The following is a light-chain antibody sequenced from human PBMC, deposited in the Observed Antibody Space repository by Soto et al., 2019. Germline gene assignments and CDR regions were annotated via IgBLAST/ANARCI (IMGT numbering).Light chain of an antibody. J-gene: IGKJ1*01. CDR3: QQYKNWPRT. CDR1: QSVSSY. V-gene: IGKV3-15*01. Sequence: EIVLTQSPATLSLSPGERATLSCRASQSVSSYLAWYQQKPGQAPRLLIYGASTRATAIPARFTGSGSGTEFTLTISSLQSEDFALYYCQQYKNWPRTFGQGTKVDIK. CDR2: GAS.